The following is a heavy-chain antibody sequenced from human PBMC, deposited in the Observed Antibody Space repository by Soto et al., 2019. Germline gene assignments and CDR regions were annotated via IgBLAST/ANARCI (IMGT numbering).Heavy chain of an antibody. Sequence: ETLSLTCTVSGGSIGRYYWSWIRQPPGKGLEWIGYVYYSGSTDYNPSLKSRVTISVDTANSHFSLTLNSVTAADTAVYYCARSLNYVNCFDPWGQGTLVTVSS. J-gene: IGHJ5*02. V-gene: IGHV4-59*01. CDR3: ARSLNYVNCFDP. CDR1: GGSIGRYY. CDR2: VYYSGST. D-gene: IGHD1-7*01.